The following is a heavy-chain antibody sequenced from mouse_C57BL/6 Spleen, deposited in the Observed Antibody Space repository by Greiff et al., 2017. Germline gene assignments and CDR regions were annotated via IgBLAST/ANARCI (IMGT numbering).Heavy chain of an antibody. Sequence: QVQLQQPGAELVKPGASVKVSCKASGYTFTSYWMHWVKQRPGQGLEWIGRIHPSDSDTNYNQKFKGKATLTVDKSSSTAYMQLSSLTSEDSAVYYCAKYPISYEGGWYFDDWGQGTTLTVSS. CDR1: GYTFTSYW. V-gene: IGHV1-74*01. CDR3: AKYPISYEGGWYFDD. J-gene: IGHJ2*01. CDR2: IHPSDSDT. D-gene: IGHD1-1*01.